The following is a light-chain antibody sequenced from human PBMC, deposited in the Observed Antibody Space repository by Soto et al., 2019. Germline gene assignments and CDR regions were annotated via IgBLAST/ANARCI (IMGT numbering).Light chain of an antibody. V-gene: IGKV1-27*01. Sequence: ESQMTQSPSSLSASVGDRVTITCRASQGISNYLAWYQQKPGKVPKLLSYAASTLQSGVPSRFSGSGSGTDFTLTISSLKPEDVATYYCQKYNSAPQTFGGGTKVEI. CDR2: AAS. CDR1: QGISNY. CDR3: QKYNSAPQT. J-gene: IGKJ4*02.